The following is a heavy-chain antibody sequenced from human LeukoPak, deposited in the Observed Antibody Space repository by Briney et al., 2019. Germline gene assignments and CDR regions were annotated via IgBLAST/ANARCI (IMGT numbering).Heavy chain of an antibody. CDR1: GGSISSYY. CDR3: ARFTYYYDSSGYNGMDV. CDR2: IYYSGST. D-gene: IGHD3-22*01. Sequence: PSETLSLTCTVSGGSISSYYWSWIRQPPGKGLEWIGYIYYSGSTNYNPSLKSRVTISVDTSKNQFSLKLSSVTAADTAVYYCARFTYYYDSSGYNGMDVWGQGTTVTVSS. V-gene: IGHV4-59*08. J-gene: IGHJ6*02.